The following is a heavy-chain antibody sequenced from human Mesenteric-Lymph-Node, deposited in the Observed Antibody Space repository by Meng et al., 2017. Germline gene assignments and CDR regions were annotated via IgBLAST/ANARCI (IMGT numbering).Heavy chain of an antibody. V-gene: IGHV3-7*03. CDR3: AKDRRGGAKLSAGLDY. D-gene: IGHD3-16*01. CDR1: GFTFSSYW. CDR2: IKQDGSEK. Sequence: GESLKISCAASGFTFSSYWMSWVRQAPGKGLEWVANIKQDGSEKYYVDSVKGRFTISRDNAKNSLYLQMNSLRAEDMALYYCAKDRRGGAKLSAGLDYWGQGTLVTVSS. J-gene: IGHJ4*02.